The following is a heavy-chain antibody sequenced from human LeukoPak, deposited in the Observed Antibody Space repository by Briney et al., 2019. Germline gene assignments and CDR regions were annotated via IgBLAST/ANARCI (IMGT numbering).Heavy chain of an antibody. CDR1: GFTFSSYG. J-gene: IGHJ6*02. D-gene: IGHD1-26*01. Sequence: GGSLRLSCAASGFTFSSYGMHWVRQAPGKGLEWVAVIWYDGSNKYYADSVKGRFTISRDNSKNTLYLQMNSLRAEDTAVYYCARGWELLYWYGMDVWGQGTTVIVSS. CDR2: IWYDGSNK. V-gene: IGHV3-33*01. CDR3: ARGWELLYWYGMDV.